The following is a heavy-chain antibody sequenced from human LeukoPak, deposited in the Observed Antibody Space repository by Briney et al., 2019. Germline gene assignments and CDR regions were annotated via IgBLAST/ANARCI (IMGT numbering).Heavy chain of an antibody. V-gene: IGHV4-39*01. CDR2: IYYSGST. CDR3: ARMIAAASTGYYYYGMDV. Sequence: SETLSLTCTVSGGSISSSSYYWGWIRQPPGTGLEWIGSIYYSGSTYYNPSLKSRVTISVDTSKNQFSLKLSSVTAADTAVYYCARMIAAASTGYYYYGMDVWGQGTTVTVSS. CDR1: GGSISSSSYY. J-gene: IGHJ6*02. D-gene: IGHD6-13*01.